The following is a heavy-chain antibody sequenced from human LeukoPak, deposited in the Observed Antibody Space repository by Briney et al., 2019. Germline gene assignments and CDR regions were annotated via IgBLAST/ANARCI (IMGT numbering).Heavy chain of an antibody. CDR3: ARGRRLGIRMVRGALFDP. CDR1: GYTFGSYD. D-gene: IGHD3-10*01. V-gene: IGHV1-8*01. CDR2: MNPNSGRT. J-gene: IGHJ5*02. Sequence: ASVKVSCKASGYTFGSYDINWVRQATGQGLEWMGWMNPNSGRTDYAPKFQGRITMSRNTSISTAYMELSSLRSEDTAVYYCARGRRLGIRMVRGALFDPRGQGTLVTVSS.